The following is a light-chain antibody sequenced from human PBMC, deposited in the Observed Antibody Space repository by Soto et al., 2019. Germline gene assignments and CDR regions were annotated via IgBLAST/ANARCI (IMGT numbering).Light chain of an antibody. V-gene: IGKV1-5*03. Sequence: DTQMTQSPSTLSASVGDRVTITCRASQSISSWLAWYQQKPGKAPKLLIYKASSLESGVPSRFSGSGSGTEFTLTISSLQPDDFATYYCLQYNSYSQYTFGQGTKLEIK. CDR1: QSISSW. J-gene: IGKJ2*01. CDR2: KAS. CDR3: LQYNSYSQYT.